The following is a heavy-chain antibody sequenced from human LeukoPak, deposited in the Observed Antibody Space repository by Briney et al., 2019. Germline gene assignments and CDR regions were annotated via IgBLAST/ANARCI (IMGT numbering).Heavy chain of an antibody. CDR2: IYYSGST. V-gene: IGHV4-39*07. CDR1: GGSISSSSYY. D-gene: IGHD3-10*01. J-gene: IGHJ4*02. CDR3: ARVIGETFDY. Sequence: SETLSLTCTVSGGSISSSSYYWGWIRQPPGKGLEWIGSIYYSGSTYYNPSLKSRVTISVDKSKNQFSLKLSSVTAADTAVYYCARVIGETFDYWGQGTLVTVSS.